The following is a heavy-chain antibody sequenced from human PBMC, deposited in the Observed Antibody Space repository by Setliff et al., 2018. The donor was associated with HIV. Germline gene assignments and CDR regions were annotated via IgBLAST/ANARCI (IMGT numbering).Heavy chain of an antibody. J-gene: IGHJ4*02. CDR1: GFTFSSYW. CDR3: ATILVNQQPYRYFDY. V-gene: IGHV3-7*03. Sequence: GGSLRLSCEASGFTFSSYWMSWVRQAPGKGLEWVANINQDASKKYYVNSVKGRFTISRDNAKNSLSLQMNSLRVEDTAVYFCATILVNQQPYRYFDYWGQGTLVTVSS. D-gene: IGHD6-13*01. CDR2: INQDASKK.